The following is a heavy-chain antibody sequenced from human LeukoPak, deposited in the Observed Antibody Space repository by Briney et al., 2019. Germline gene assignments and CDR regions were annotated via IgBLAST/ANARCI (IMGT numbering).Heavy chain of an antibody. CDR1: GGTFSSYA. CDR3: ATQRGATEAFDI. D-gene: IGHD1-26*01. Sequence: GASVKVSCTASGGTFSSYAISWVRQAPGQGLEWMGGIIPIFGTANYAQKFQGRVTITADESTSTAYMELSSLRSEDTAVYYCATQRGATEAFDIWGQGTMVTVSS. CDR2: IIPIFGTA. J-gene: IGHJ3*02. V-gene: IGHV1-69*13.